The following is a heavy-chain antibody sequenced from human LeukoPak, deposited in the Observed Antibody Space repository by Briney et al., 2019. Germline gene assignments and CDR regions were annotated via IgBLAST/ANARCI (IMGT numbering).Heavy chain of an antibody. V-gene: IGHV3-21*01. CDR2: ISSSSSYI. CDR1: GFTFSSYS. J-gene: IGHJ4*02. D-gene: IGHD5-24*01. CDR3: ARLGDGYNVDY. Sequence: GGSLRLSCAAPGFTFSSYSMNWVRQAPGKGLEWVSSISSSSSYIYYADSVKGRFTISRDNAKSSLYLQMNSLRAEDTAVYYCARLGDGYNVDYWGQGTLVTVSS.